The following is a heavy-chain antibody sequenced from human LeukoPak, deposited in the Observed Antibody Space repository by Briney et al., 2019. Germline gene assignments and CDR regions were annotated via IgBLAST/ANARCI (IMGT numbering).Heavy chain of an antibody. Sequence: GPSLRLFCVASGWTISSYWVSWVPQAPGKGLEWVANIKQDGSEKYYVDSVKGRFTISRDNAKNSLFLQMNSLRAEDTAVYYCAREDWLQPPRLNWYFDLWGRGTLVTVSS. V-gene: IGHV3-7*01. D-gene: IGHD5-24*01. CDR2: IKQDGSEK. J-gene: IGHJ2*01. CDR1: GWTISSYW. CDR3: AREDWLQPPRLNWYFDL.